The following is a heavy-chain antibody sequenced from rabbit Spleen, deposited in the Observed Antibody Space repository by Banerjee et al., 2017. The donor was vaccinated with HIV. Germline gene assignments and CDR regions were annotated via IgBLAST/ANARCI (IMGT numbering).Heavy chain of an antibody. CDR2: IYAGSGGGT. D-gene: IGHD1-1*01. CDR3: ARDLVAVIGWNFNL. V-gene: IGHV1S45*01. CDR1: GLDFSSSYW. Sequence: QEQLVESGGGLVQPEGSLTLTCKASGLDFSSSYWICWVRQAPGKGLEWIACIYAGSGGGTAYASGAKGRFPISEPSSTTVTLQLTSLTAADTATYFCARDLVAVIGWNFNLWGPGTLVTVS. J-gene: IGHJ4*01.